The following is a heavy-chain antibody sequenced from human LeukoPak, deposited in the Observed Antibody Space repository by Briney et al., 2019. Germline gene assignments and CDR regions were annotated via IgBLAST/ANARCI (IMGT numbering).Heavy chain of an antibody. Sequence: PGGSLRLSCAASGFTFSSYAMHWVRQAPGKGLEWVAVISYDGSNKYYADSVKGRFTISRDNSKNTLYLQMNSLRAEDTAVYYCARDSSSWYPNASDIWGQGTMVTVSS. V-gene: IGHV3-30*01. CDR1: GFTFSSYA. J-gene: IGHJ3*02. CDR3: ARDSSSWYPNASDI. CDR2: ISYDGSNK. D-gene: IGHD6-13*01.